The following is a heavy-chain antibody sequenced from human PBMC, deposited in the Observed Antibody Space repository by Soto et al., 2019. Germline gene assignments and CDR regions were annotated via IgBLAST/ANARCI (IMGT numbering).Heavy chain of an antibody. CDR1: GGSPSNYY. Sequence: QVQLQESGPGLVKASETLSLTCTVSGGSPSNYYWSWIRQSAGKGLEWIGRIYASGSTDYNPSLESRVTMSIDTSDNQFSLQLSSVTAADTAMFYCARGLVPADYWGQGTLVTVSS. D-gene: IGHD2-15*01. J-gene: IGHJ4*02. V-gene: IGHV4-4*07. CDR3: ARGLVPADY. CDR2: IYASGST.